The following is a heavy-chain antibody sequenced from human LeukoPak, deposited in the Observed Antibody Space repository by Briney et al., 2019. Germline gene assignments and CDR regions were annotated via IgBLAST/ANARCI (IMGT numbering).Heavy chain of an antibody. CDR2: ISYDGSNK. CDR3: ARGTSYYYYGMDV. CDR1: GFTFSNYA. J-gene: IGHJ6*02. D-gene: IGHD3-3*01. V-gene: IGHV3-30-3*01. Sequence: TGGSLRLSCAASGFTFSNYAMHWVRQAPGKGLEWVAAISYDGSNKYYADSVKGRITISRDNSKNTLYLQVNSLRAEDTAVYCCARGTSYYYYGMDVWGQGTTVTVPS.